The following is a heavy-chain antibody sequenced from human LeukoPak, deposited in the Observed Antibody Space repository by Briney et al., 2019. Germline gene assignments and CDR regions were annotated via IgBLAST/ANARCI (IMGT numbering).Heavy chain of an antibody. CDR2: IIPIFATA. CDR1: GGTFSNYA. D-gene: IGHD6-19*01. J-gene: IGHJ4*02. V-gene: IGHV1-69*13. CDR3: ARDSSGWRKFDY. Sequence: SVNVSCKASGGTFSNYAISWVRQAPGQGLEWMGGIIPIFATAKYVQKFQGRVKITADESTSTAYMELSSLRSEDTAVYYCARDSSGWRKFDYWGQGTLVTASS.